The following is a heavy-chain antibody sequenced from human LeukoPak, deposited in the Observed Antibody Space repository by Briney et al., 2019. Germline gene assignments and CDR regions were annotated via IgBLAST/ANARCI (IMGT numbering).Heavy chain of an antibody. J-gene: IGHJ4*02. CDR1: GFTFSSYG. Sequence: QPGGSLRLSCAASGFTFSSYGMYWVRQAPGKGLEWVAVISYDGSNKYYAVSVKGRFTISRDNSKNTLYLQMNSLRAEDTAVYYCAKYSGSYYEAGTFDYWGQGTLVTVSS. CDR2: ISYDGSNK. CDR3: AKYSGSYYEAGTFDY. V-gene: IGHV3-30*18. D-gene: IGHD1-26*01.